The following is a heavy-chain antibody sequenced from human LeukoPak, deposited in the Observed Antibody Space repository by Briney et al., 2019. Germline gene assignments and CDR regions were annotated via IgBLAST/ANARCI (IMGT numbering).Heavy chain of an antibody. CDR2: IYYSGST. CDR3: ARDRDPTVVTPGRGAAFDI. V-gene: IGHV4-39*07. CDR1: GGSISSSSYY. J-gene: IGHJ3*02. D-gene: IGHD4-23*01. Sequence: SETLSLTCTVSGGSISSSSYYWGWIRQPPGKGLEWIGSIYYSGSTYYNPSLKSRVTISVDTSKNQFSLKLSSVTAADTAVYYCARDRDPTVVTPGRGAAFDIWGQGTMVTVSS.